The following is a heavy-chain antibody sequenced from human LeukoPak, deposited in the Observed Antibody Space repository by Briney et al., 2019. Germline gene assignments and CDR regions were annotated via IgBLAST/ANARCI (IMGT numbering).Heavy chain of an antibody. D-gene: IGHD2-8*01. CDR1: GGSISSYY. Sequence: TSETLSLTCTVSGGSISSYYWSWIRQPPGKGLEWIGYIYYSGSTNYNPSLKSRVTISVDTSKNQFSLKMTSVTAADTAMYYCARGGYCTNGVCYRPMYFYYYMDVWGKGTTVTVSS. CDR2: IYYSGST. V-gene: IGHV4-59*12. J-gene: IGHJ6*03. CDR3: ARGGYCTNGVCYRPMYFYYYMDV.